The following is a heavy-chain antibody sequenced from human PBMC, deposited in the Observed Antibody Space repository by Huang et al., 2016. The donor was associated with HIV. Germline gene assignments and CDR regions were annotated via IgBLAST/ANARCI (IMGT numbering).Heavy chain of an antibody. J-gene: IGHJ4*02. CDR3: LREGDESSGYPHPYFAS. V-gene: IGHV5-51*01. CDR2: SYPSDSDT. CDR1: GYSFTRFW. Sequence: EVQLEQSGAEVKKPGESLKISCKASGYSFTRFWIGWVRQMPGKGLGGRGISYPSDSDTKYSPSVQGQVTISADNSINTAYLQWSSLKASDAAIYYCLREGDESSGYPHPYFASWGQGTLVTVSS. D-gene: IGHD3-22*01.